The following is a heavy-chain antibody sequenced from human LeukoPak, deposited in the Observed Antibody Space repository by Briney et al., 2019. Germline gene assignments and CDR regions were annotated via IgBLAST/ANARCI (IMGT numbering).Heavy chain of an antibody. CDR2: FTGSGDDT. CDR1: GFTVSSNY. Sequence: PGGSLRLSCAASGFTVSSNYMTWVRQAPGKGLEWVSTFTGSGDDTYYADSVKGRFTISRDNSKNTLYLQMNSLRADDTAVCYCAKDIVLIPAAAFDYWGQGTLVTVSS. CDR3: AKDIVLIPAAAFDY. V-gene: IGHV3-23*01. J-gene: IGHJ4*02. D-gene: IGHD2-2*01.